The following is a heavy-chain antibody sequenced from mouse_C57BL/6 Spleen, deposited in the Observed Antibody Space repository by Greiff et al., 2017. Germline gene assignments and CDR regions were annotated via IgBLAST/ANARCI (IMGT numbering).Heavy chain of an antibody. J-gene: IGHJ1*03. CDR3: AREMDLYWYFGG. Sequence: EVQLQQSGAELVKPGASVKLSCTASGFNITDYYMPWVKQRPEQGLEWIGRIDPEDGETNYAPKFKGKATITADTSSNTAYLQLSSLTSEDTAVYYCAREMDLYWYFGGWGTGTTVTVST. CDR1: GFNITDYY. CDR2: IDPEDGET. V-gene: IGHV14-2*01. D-gene: IGHD2-3*01.